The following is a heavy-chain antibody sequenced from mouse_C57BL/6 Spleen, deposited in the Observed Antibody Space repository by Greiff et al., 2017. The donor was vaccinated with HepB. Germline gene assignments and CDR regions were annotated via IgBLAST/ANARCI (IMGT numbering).Heavy chain of an antibody. D-gene: IGHD2-4*01. CDR2: ILPGSGST. J-gene: IGHJ2*01. Sequence: QVQLQQSGAELMKPGASVKLSCKATGYTFTGYWIEWVKQRPGHGLEWIGEILPGSGSTNYNEKFKGKATFTADTSSNPAYMQLSSLTTEDSAIYYCASSIYYDYDEGYFDYWGQGTTLTVSS. V-gene: IGHV1-9*01. CDR1: GYTFTGYW. CDR3: ASSIYYDYDEGYFDY.